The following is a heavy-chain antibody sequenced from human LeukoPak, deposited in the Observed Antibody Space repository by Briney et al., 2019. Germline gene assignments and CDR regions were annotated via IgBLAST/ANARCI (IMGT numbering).Heavy chain of an antibody. D-gene: IGHD4-17*01. J-gene: IGHJ3*02. CDR2: IWYDGSNK. CDR3: ARDDYGDSGAFDI. CDR1: GFTFSSYG. Sequence: GESLKISCAASGFTFSSYGMHWVRQAPGKGLEWVAVIWYDGSNKYYADSAKGRFTISRDNSKNTLYLQMNSLRAEDTAVYYCARDDYGDSGAFDIWGQGTMVTVSS. V-gene: IGHV3-33*01.